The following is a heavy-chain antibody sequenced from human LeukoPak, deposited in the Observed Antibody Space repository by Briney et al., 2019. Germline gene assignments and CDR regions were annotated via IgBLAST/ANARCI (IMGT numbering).Heavy chain of an antibody. Sequence: GASVKVSCKASGYTFTSYYMHWVRQAPGQGLEWMGIINPSGGSTSYAQKFQGRVTMTRDMSTSTVYMELSSLRSEDTAVYYCAFSSSSWYACFDYWGQGTLVTVSS. CDR3: AFSSSSWYACFDY. CDR1: GYTFTSYY. V-gene: IGHV1-46*01. D-gene: IGHD6-13*01. CDR2: INPSGGST. J-gene: IGHJ4*02.